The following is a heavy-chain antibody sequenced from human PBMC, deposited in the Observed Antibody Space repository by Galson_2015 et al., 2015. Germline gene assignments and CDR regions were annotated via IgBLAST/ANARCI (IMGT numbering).Heavy chain of an antibody. CDR2: INPENSEP. CDR1: GYTFRDHW. V-gene: IGHV5-51*03. Sequence: QSGAEVKKPGESLQISCKASGYTFRDHWIGWVRQRPGRGLEWMGIINPENSEPIYSQSFQGQVTMTVDRSQTTAYLQWGVLKTSDTAMYYCARRVPGGTAYSAFDYWGQGTLVTVSS. CDR3: ARRVPGGTAYSAFDY. D-gene: IGHD4-11*01. J-gene: IGHJ4*02.